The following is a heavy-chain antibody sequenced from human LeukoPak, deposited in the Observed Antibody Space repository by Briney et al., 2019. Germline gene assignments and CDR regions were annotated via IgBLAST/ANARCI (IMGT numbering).Heavy chain of an antibody. CDR1: GGSISSYY. J-gene: IGHJ6*03. V-gene: IGHV4-59*01. D-gene: IGHD1-1*01. CDR3: ARVSWSPGTSYYYMDV. Sequence: PSETLSLTSTVSGGSISSYYWSWFRQRPGKGLEWIGRIYNSGRTNYTPSLKRRDTTSVDTSKNQFSLKLSSVTAADTAVYFCARVSWSPGTSYYYMDVWGKGTTVTVSS. CDR2: IYNSGRT.